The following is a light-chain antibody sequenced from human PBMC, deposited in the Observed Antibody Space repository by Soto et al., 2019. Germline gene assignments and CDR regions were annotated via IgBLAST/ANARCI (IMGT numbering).Light chain of an antibody. Sequence: IVLPQSPATPSFSQGERATLSCRASQSVSSYLAWYQQKPGQAPRLLIYGASTRATGIPDRFSGSGSGTDFTLTIDRLEPEDFAVYYCHQYYSSPTTSGGGTKVDIK. CDR3: HQYYSSPTT. CDR1: QSVSSY. CDR2: GAS. V-gene: IGKV3-20*01. J-gene: IGKJ4*01.